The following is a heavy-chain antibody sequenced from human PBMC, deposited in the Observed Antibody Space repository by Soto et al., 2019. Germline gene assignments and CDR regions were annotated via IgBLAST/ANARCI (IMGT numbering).Heavy chain of an antibody. Sequence: QVQLLQSGAEVKKPGASVKVSCKTSGYTFNGYSISWVRQPPGQGLEWMGWLSTYNGNTNTAQRFQGRVRMTTETSTRTASMEPPNLKVDDTAVFYWVREDRSGWSACGDWGQGTLVTVSS. D-gene: IGHD3-22*01. CDR1: GYTFNGYS. CDR2: LSTYNGNT. V-gene: IGHV1-18*04. CDR3: VREDRSGWSACGD. J-gene: IGHJ4*02.